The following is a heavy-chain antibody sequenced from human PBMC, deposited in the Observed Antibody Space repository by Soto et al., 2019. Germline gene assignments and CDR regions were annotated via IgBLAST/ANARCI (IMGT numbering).Heavy chain of an antibody. V-gene: IGHV1-8*01. Sequence: ASVKVSCKASGYAFTSYDINWVRQATGQGLEYLGWMNPNSGNTGYVQKFQGRVTMTRDTSISTAYMELSSLRSEDSAVYFCARGIKYGAYSRWFDPWGQGTLVTVSS. J-gene: IGHJ5*02. D-gene: IGHD4-17*01. CDR3: ARGIKYGAYSRWFDP. CDR1: GYAFTSYD. CDR2: MNPNSGNT.